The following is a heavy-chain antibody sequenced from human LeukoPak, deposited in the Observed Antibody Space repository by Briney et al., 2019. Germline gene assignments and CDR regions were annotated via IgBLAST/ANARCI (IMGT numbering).Heavy chain of an antibody. J-gene: IGHJ4*02. Sequence: GGSLRLSCAASGFTFSSYGMHWVRQAPGKGLEWVAVIWYDGSNKYYADSVKGRFTISRDNSKNTLYLQMNSLRAEDTAVYYCASDNNSGSYPFDYWGQGTLVTVSS. V-gene: IGHV3-33*01. CDR1: GFTFSSYG. CDR2: IWYDGSNK. CDR3: ASDNNSGSYPFDY. D-gene: IGHD1-26*01.